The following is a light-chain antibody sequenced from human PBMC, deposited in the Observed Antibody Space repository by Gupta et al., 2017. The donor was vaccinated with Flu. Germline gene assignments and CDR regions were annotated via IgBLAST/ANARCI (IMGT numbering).Light chain of an antibody. Sequence: IVMTPSPDTLSVSPGEIATLSCRASQSVSSTLAWYQQKPGQAPRLLIYGASTRDNGIPARFSGSGSGTEFTLTISSLQSEDFAVYYCQQDYNWPYTFGQGTKVEIK. CDR1: QSVSST. CDR2: GAS. CDR3: QQDYNWPYT. J-gene: IGKJ2*01. V-gene: IGKV3-15*01.